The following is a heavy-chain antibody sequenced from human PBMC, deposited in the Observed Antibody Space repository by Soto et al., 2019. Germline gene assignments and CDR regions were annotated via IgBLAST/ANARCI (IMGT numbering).Heavy chain of an antibody. CDR2: TYYRSKWYN. D-gene: IGHD1-20*01. CDR1: GGSVSSNSAA. Sequence: SQTLSLTCASSGGSVSSNSAACNWIRQSPSRGLEWLGRTYYRSKWYNDYAVSVKSRITINPDTSKNQFSLQLNSVTPEDTAVYYCARDRDNWNWFDPWGQGTLVTVSS. V-gene: IGHV6-1*01. J-gene: IGHJ5*02. CDR3: ARDRDNWNWFDP.